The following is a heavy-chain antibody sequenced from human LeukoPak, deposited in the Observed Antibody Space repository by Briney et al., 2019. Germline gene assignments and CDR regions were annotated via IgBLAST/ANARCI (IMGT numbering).Heavy chain of an antibody. CDR1: GFLFRSSA. V-gene: IGHV3-30*03. J-gene: IGHJ4*02. Sequence: PGGSLTLSCEASGFLFRSSAMLWVRQAPGKGLEWVALISYDGSDKYYADSVKGRFTISRDNSKNTLYLQMNSLRAEDTAVYYCASDTMIRGVTVFDYWGQGTLVTVSS. CDR2: ISYDGSDK. CDR3: ASDTMIRGVTVFDY. D-gene: IGHD3-10*01.